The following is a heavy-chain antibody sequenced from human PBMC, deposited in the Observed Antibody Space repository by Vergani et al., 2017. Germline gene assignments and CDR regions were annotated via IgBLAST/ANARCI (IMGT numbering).Heavy chain of an antibody. J-gene: IGHJ5*01. Sequence: QLQLQESGPRLVKPSEALSLSCTVSGDSMNSGKYYWGWVRQSPGRGLEWIGSIYYFGSPYYNPSFESRASVSIDVSKNQFSLTLNSVTAADTAVYFCVCHCSSTSCYLGVVASLGHGTPVIVAS. CDR1: GDSMNSGKYY. CDR3: VCHCSSTSCYLGVVAS. D-gene: IGHD2-2*01. CDR2: IYYFGSP. V-gene: IGHV4-39*01.